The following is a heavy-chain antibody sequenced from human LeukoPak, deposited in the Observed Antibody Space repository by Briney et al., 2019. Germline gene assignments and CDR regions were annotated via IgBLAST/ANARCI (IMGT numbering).Heavy chain of an antibody. V-gene: IGHV3-23*01. CDR3: ARDPKQLDAFDI. Sequence: GGSLRLSCAASGFTFSSYAMSWVRQAPGKGLEWVSAISGSGGSTYYADSVKGRFTISRDNSKNTLYLQMNSLRAEDTAVYYCARDPKQLDAFDIWGQGTMVTVSS. CDR1: GFTFSSYA. J-gene: IGHJ3*02. CDR2: ISGSGGST. D-gene: IGHD6-13*01.